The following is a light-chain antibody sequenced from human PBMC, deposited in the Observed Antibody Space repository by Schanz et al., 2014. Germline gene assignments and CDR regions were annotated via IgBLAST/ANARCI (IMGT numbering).Light chain of an antibody. CDR1: SSDVGAYNY. V-gene: IGLV2-14*01. J-gene: IGLJ2*01. CDR2: DVS. CDR3: SSYTGSITPVV. Sequence: QSVLTQPASVSGSPGQSITISCTGTSSDVGAYNYVSWYQQHPGKVPKLMIYDVSNRPSGVSNRFSGSKSGNTASLTISGLQAEDEADYYCSSYTGSITPVVFGGGTKLTVL.